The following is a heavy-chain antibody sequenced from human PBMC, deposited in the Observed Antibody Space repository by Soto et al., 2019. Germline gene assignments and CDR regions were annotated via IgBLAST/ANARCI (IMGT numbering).Heavy chain of an antibody. CDR2: ISYSGST. V-gene: IGHV4-30-4*02. CDR1: GGSISSGNYY. D-gene: IGHD2-8*01. CDR3: ARRYAGNFDY. Sequence: SETLSLTCTVSGGSISSGNYYWSWIRQPPGKGLEWIGFISYSGSTYYSTSLKSRVTISVDTSKNQFSLKLSSVTTADTAVYYCARRYAGNFDYWGQGTLVTVSS. J-gene: IGHJ4*02.